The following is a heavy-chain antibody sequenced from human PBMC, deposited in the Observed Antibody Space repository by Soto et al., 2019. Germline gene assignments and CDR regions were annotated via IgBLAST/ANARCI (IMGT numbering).Heavy chain of an antibody. Sequence: ASVKVSCKASGYTFTGYYMHWVRQAPGQGLEWMGWINPNSGGTNYAQKFQGWVTMTRDTSISTAYMELSRLRSDDTAVYYCARGIPLPAATWGYYYYYYGMDVWGQGTTVTVSS. CDR2: INPNSGGT. J-gene: IGHJ6*02. CDR3: ARGIPLPAATWGYYYYYYGMDV. V-gene: IGHV1-2*04. D-gene: IGHD2-2*01. CDR1: GYTFTGYY.